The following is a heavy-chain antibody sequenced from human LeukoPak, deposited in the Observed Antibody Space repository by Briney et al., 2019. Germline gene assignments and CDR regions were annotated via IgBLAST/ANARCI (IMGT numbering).Heavy chain of an antibody. D-gene: IGHD6-6*01. V-gene: IGHV3-23*01. CDR1: GFTFSSYA. Sequence: GGSLRLSCAASGFTFSSYAMSWVRQVPGKGLEWVSVISGSGDNTYYADSVEGRFTISRDNSKNMLYLQMNSLRAEGTAVYYCAKWKYSNSGIDDYWGQGTLVTVSS. CDR3: AKWKYSNSGIDDY. CDR2: ISGSGDNT. J-gene: IGHJ4*02.